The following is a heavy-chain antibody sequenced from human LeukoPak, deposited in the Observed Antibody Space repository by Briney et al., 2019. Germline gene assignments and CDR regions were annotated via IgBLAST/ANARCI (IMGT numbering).Heavy chain of an antibody. V-gene: IGHV3-30*18. J-gene: IGHJ4*02. CDR2: ISYDGSNK. Sequence: PGRSLRLSCAASGFTFSSYGMHWVRQAPGKGLEWVAVISYDGSNKYYADSVKGRFTISRDNSKNTLYLQMNSLRAEDTAVYYCAKDMGMTTVTTAMDYWGQGTLVTVSS. D-gene: IGHD4-11*01. CDR3: AKDMGMTTVTTAMDY. CDR1: GFTFSSYG.